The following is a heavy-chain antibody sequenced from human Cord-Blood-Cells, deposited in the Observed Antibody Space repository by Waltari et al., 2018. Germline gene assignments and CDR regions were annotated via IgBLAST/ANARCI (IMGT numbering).Heavy chain of an antibody. CDR2: INPNSGGT. Sequence: VQLGKSGAAVKKPGASVTVSCMASGYTFTGSYMPWVRQAPGQGLEWMGWINPNSGGTNYAQKFQGRVTMTRDTSISTAYMELSRLRSDDTAVYYCAFKLELGYWGQGTLVTVSS. V-gene: IGHV1-2*02. CDR1: GYTFTGSY. CDR3: AFKLELGY. J-gene: IGHJ4*02. D-gene: IGHD1-7*01.